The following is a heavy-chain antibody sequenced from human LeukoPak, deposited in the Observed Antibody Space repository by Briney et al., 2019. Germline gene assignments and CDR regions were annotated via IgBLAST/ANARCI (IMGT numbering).Heavy chain of an antibody. CDR1: GGSFSNYNYY. J-gene: IGHJ4*02. V-gene: IGHV4-39*01. CDR2: IHYVGST. CDR3: ARQNNFDFWSGFFGY. Sequence: KSSETLSLTCTVSGGSFSNYNYYWGWIRQSPGKGLEWIGSIHYVGSTYYNPSLKSRVTISVDTSKNQFSLNLSSVTAADTAVYYCARQNNFDFWSGFFGYWGLGALVTVSS. D-gene: IGHD3-3*01.